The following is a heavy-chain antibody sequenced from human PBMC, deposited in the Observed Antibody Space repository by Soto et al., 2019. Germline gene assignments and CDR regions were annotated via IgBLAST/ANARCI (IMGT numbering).Heavy chain of an antibody. Sequence: ASVKVSCKASGFTFTSSAVQWVRQARGQRLEWIGWIVVGSGNTNYAQKFQERVTITRDMSTSTAYMELSSLRSEDTAVYYCAADGEMVTQRGYYYYGMDVWGQGTTVTVSS. V-gene: IGHV1-58*01. CDR2: IVVGSGNT. CDR1: GFTFTSSA. CDR3: AADGEMVTQRGYYYYGMDV. J-gene: IGHJ6*02. D-gene: IGHD2-21*02.